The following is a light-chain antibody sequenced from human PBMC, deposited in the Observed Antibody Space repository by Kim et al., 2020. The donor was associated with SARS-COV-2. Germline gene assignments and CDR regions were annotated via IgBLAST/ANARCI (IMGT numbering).Light chain of an antibody. CDR3: QQRNYRGT. V-gene: IGKV3-11*01. J-gene: IGKJ2*01. CDR2: DSS. CDR1: QSVNTH. Sequence: LSLSPGERAPLSCRASQSVNTHVAWYQQRPGHAPRLLIYDSSDRATGIPARFSGSGSETDFTLTISSLEPEDFAVYYCQQRNYRGTFGQGTKLEI.